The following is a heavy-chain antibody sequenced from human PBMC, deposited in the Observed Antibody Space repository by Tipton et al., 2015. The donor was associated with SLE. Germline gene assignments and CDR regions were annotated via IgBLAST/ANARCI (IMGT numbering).Heavy chain of an antibody. CDR3: ARGKGRNWGWGWFDP. J-gene: IGHJ5*02. D-gene: IGHD7-27*01. CDR1: GGSFSGYY. CDR2: INHSGST. V-gene: IGHV4-34*01. Sequence: TLSLTCAVYGGSFSGYYWSWIRQPPGKGLEWIGEINHSGSTNYNPSLKSRRTILVDTSKNQFSLKLSSVTAADTAVYYCARGKGRNWGWGWFDPWGQGVLVTVSS.